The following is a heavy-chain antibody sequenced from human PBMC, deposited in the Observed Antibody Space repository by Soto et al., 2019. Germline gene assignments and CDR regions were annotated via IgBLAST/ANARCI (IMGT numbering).Heavy chain of an antibody. CDR3: ARDSLRGYDGSGSYFIS. J-gene: IGHJ5*02. D-gene: IGHD3-10*01. Sequence: QVQLVQSGAEVKKPGSSVKVSCKASGGTFSSYAISWVRQAPGQGLEWMGGIIPIFGTANYAQKFQGRVTITADESTSTDYMELSSLRSEDTAVYYCARDSLRGYDGSGSYFISWGQGTLVTVSS. CDR2: IIPIFGTA. CDR1: GGTFSSYA. V-gene: IGHV1-69*01.